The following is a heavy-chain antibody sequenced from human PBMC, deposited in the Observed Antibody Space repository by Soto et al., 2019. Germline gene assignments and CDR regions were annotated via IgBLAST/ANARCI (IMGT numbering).Heavy chain of an antibody. CDR1: GFTFSSYA. J-gene: IGHJ5*02. V-gene: IGHV3-30-3*01. CDR3: ARDGTMIGPEYSGWFDP. D-gene: IGHD3-22*01. Sequence: GGSLRLSCAASGFTFSSYAMHWVRQAPGKGLEWVAVISYDGSNKYYADSVKGRFTISRDNSKNTLYLQMNSLRAEDTAVYYCARDGTMIGPEYSGWFDPWGQGTLVTVSS. CDR2: ISYDGSNK.